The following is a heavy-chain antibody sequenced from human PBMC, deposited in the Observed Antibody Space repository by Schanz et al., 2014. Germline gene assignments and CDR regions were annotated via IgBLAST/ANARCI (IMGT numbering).Heavy chain of an antibody. Sequence: EADLVESGGGLIQRGESLRLSCSASGFTFSTYAMSWVRQAPGKGLEWVSAISGSGGSTYYADSVKGRFTISRDNSKNTLYLQMNSLRAEDTAMYYCARRASCSRIGWPFDSWGQGTLVTVSS. J-gene: IGHJ4*02. CDR2: ISGSGGST. CDR1: GFTFSTYA. D-gene: IGHD2-2*01. V-gene: IGHV3-23*04. CDR3: ARRASCSRIGWPFDS.